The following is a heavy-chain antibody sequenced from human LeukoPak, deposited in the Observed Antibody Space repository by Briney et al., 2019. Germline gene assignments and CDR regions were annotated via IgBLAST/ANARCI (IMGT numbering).Heavy chain of an antibody. D-gene: IGHD4-17*01. J-gene: IGHJ4*02. CDR3: ARRAGDFVDY. CDR2: IYPGDSDT. V-gene: IGHV5-51*01. CDR1: GYGFTSYW. Sequence: GEALQISCKGSGYGFTSYWIGWGRPMPGKGLEWRGIIYPGDSDTRYSPSFQGQVTISADKSISTAYLQWSSLKASDTAMYYCARRAGDFVDYWGQGTLVTVSS.